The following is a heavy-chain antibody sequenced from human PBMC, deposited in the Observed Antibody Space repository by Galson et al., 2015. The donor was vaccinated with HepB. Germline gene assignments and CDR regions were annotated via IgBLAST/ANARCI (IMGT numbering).Heavy chain of an antibody. Sequence: SLRLSCAASAFTVSSSLMSWVRQTPGKRLEGVSAIKSDGTTYYAESVKGRFTISRDNSKNTLYLQMNSLTADDTAVYYCVRPSLWGGVADYWGQGTLVTVSS. CDR2: IKSDGTT. V-gene: IGHV3-66*04. D-gene: IGHD3-16*01. CDR3: VRPSLWGGVADY. CDR1: AFTVSSSL. J-gene: IGHJ4*02.